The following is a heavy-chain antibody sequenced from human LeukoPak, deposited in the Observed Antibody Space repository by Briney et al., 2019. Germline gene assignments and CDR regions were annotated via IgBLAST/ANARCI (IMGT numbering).Heavy chain of an antibody. CDR3: ARGLLWFGELFQYFDY. CDR1: GGSISSGDYY. V-gene: IGHV4-30-4*01. Sequence: SETLSLTCTVSGGSISSGDYYWSWIRQPPGKGLEWIGYIYYSGSTYYNPSLKSRVTISVDTSKNQFSLKLSSVTAADTAVYYCARGLLWFGELFQYFDYWGQGTLVTVSS. J-gene: IGHJ4*02. CDR2: IYYSGST. D-gene: IGHD3-10*01.